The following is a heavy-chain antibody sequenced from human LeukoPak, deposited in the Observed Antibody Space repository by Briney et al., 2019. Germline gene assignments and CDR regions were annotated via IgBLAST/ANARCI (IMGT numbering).Heavy chain of an antibody. CDR2: INSDGSST. CDR1: GFTFSSYW. V-gene: IGHV3-74*01. D-gene: IGHD3-16*02. CDR3: ARARSYDYVWGSYPDY. J-gene: IGHJ4*02. Sequence: PGGSLRLSCAASGFTFSSYWMHSVRQAPGKGLVWVSRINSDGSSTSYADSVKGRFTISRDNAKNTLYLQMNSLRAEDTAVYYCARARSYDYVWGSYPDYWGQGTLVTVSS.